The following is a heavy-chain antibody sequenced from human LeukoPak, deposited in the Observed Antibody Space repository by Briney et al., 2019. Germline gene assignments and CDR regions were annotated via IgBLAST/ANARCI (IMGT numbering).Heavy chain of an antibody. CDR3: AKRYSGSGSNVNPREN. CDR1: GFTFRNSP. J-gene: IGHJ4*02. D-gene: IGHD3-10*01. CDR2: ISDGDGST. V-gene: IGHV3-23*01. Sequence: GGALRLSCEASGFTFRNSPMSWVRKAPGKGLEWISAISDGDGSTYHADSVRGRLTISSDNSKNMLYLQMNILRAEDTAIYYCAKRYSGSGSNVNPRENWGQGTLVTVSS.